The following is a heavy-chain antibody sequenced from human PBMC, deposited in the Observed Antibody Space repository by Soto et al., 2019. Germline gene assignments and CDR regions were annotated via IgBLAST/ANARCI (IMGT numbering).Heavy chain of an antibody. Sequence: SETLSLTCAVSGGSISSGGYYWSWIRQHPGKGLEWIGYVSQGGTESYMTEGETTGYNPSLDSRATISLDLPKNQFSLTLTSVTAADTAVYYCARDRGGITVSAKPLGEWFDPWGQGTLVTVSS. J-gene: IGHJ5*02. V-gene: IGHV4-61*08. CDR2: VSQGGTESYMTEGETT. D-gene: IGHD3-16*01. CDR3: ARDRGGITVSAKPLGEWFDP. CDR1: GGSISSGGYY.